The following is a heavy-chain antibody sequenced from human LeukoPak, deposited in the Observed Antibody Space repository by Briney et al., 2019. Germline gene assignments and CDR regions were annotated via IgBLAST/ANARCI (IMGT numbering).Heavy chain of an antibody. J-gene: IGHJ3*02. D-gene: IGHD6-19*01. V-gene: IGHV3-9*03. CDR3: ARGHLAGQWLVWLDAFDI. Sequence: TGRSLRLSCAASGFTFDDYAMFWIRQVPGKGLEWVSGISWNSSSIGYADSVKGRFTISRDNAKNSLYLQMNSLRVEDMAFYYCARGHLAGQWLVWLDAFDIWGQGTMVSVSS. CDR1: GFTFDDYA. CDR2: ISWNSSSI.